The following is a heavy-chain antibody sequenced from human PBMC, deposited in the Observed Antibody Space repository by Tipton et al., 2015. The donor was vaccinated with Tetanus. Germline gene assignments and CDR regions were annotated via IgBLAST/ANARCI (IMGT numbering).Heavy chain of an antibody. CDR2: ISPSGRT. CDR1: GGSLRSGDYQ. CDR3: ARGDYYGSGTYDV. J-gene: IGHJ6*02. V-gene: IGHV4-61*08. Sequence: TLSLTCSVSGGSLRSGDYQWNWIRQPPGKGLEWLAYISPSGRTNSNYSLKSRITISQDKSKNQFSLRLTSVTAADTAVYYCARGDYYGSGTYDVWGQGTTVTVPS. D-gene: IGHD3-10*01.